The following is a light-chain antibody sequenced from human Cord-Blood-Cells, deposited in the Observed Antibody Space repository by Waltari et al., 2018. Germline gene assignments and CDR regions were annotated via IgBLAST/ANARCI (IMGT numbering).Light chain of an antibody. V-gene: IGKV2-28*01. J-gene: IGKJ2*02. Sequence: IVLTQSPLSLPVTHGEPASISCRSSQSLLHSNGYNYLDWYLQKPGQSPQLLIYLGSNRASGVPDRFSGSGSGTDFTLKISRVEAEDVGVYYCMQALQTPRTFGQGTKLEIK. CDR1: QSLLHSNGYNY. CDR2: LGS. CDR3: MQALQTPRT.